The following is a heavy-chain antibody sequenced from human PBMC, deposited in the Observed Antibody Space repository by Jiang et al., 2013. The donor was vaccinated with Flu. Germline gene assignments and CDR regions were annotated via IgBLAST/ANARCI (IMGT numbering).Heavy chain of an antibody. Sequence: GQGLEWMGRIIPILGITNYAQKFQGRVTITADKSTTTAYMELSSLRSEDTAVYYCARGESEGYYDSSVKEAYYFDYWGQGTLVTVSS. CDR3: ARGESEGYYDSSVKEAYYFDY. V-gene: IGHV1-69*04. CDR2: IIPILGIT. J-gene: IGHJ4*02. D-gene: IGHD3-22*01.